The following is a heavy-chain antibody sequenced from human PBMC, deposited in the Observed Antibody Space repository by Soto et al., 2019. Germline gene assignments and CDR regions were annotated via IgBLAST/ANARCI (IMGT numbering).Heavy chain of an antibody. CDR2: IWDDGSNK. D-gene: IGHD1-26*01. CDR1: GFTFSRS. V-gene: IGHV3-33*01. Sequence: QVQLVESGGGVVQPGRSLRLSCAASGFTFSRSMHWVRQAPGKGLEWMAVIWDDGSNKYYADSVKGRFTISRDNSKNTRYLQMNSLRAEDTAVYYCASPQVGATGYGYWGQGTLVTVSS. J-gene: IGHJ4*02. CDR3: ASPQVGATGYGY.